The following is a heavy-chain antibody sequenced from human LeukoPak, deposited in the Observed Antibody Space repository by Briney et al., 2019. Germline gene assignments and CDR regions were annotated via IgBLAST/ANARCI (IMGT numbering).Heavy chain of an antibody. D-gene: IGHD3-10*01. CDR3: STMVRGVILSPYYYYGMDV. CDR1: GFTFSSYG. J-gene: IGHJ6*02. CDR2: ISYDGSNK. Sequence: GGSLRLSCAASGFTFSSYGMHWVRQAPGKGLEWVAVISYDGSNKYYADSVKGRFTISRDNSKNTLYLQMNSLRAEDTAVYYCSTMVRGVILSPYYYYGMDVWGQGTTVTVSS. V-gene: IGHV3-30*03.